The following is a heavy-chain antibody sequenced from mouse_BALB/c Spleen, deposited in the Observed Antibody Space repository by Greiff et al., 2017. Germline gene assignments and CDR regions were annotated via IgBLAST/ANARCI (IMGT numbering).Heavy chain of an antibody. CDR3: ARTVGDPWYFDV. CDR2: IDPANGNT. J-gene: IGHJ1*01. Sequence: VQLQQSGAELVKPGASVKLSCTASGFNIKDTYMHWVKQRPEQGLEWIGRIDPANGNTKYDPKFQGKATITADTSSNTAYLQLSSLTSEDTAVYYCARTVGDPWYFDVWGAGTTVTVSS. V-gene: IGHV14-3*02. D-gene: IGHD1-1*01. CDR1: GFNIKDTY.